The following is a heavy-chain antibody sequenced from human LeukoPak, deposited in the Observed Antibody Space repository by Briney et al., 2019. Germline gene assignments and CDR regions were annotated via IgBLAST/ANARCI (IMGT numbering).Heavy chain of an antibody. D-gene: IGHD3-10*01. CDR2: IYHSGST. Sequence: PSGTLSLTCAVSGGSISSSNWWSWVRQPPGKGLEWIGEIYHSGSTNYNPSLKSRVTISVDKSKNQFSLKLSSVTAADTAVYYCARDRHPPYGSGSKKPYYYGMDVWGKGTTVTVSS. V-gene: IGHV4-4*02. CDR1: GGSISSSNW. J-gene: IGHJ6*04. CDR3: ARDRHPPYGSGSKKPYYYGMDV.